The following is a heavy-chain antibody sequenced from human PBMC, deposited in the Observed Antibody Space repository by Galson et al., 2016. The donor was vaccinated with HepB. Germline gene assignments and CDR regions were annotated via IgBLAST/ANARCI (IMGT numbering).Heavy chain of an antibody. V-gene: IGHV3-33*05. CDR1: GFTFSSFG. CDR3: AREGILLRFFAI. J-gene: IGHJ4*02. Sequence: SLRLSCAASGFTFSSFGIHWVRQAPGKGLEWVAVISNNGSIKYYANSVKGRFTISRDNSKNTVYLQINSLRAEDTAVYYCAREGILLRFFAIWGQGTLVTGSS. CDR2: ISNNGSIK. D-gene: IGHD3-3*01.